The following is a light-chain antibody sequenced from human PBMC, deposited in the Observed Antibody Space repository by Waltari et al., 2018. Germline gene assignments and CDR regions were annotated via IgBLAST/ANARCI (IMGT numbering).Light chain of an antibody. Sequence: QSALTQPPSASGSPGQSVTISCPGTTSDVGASNYVSWYQHHPGKAPKLIIYEVNKRPSGVPDRFSGSKSGNTASLTVAGLQAEDEADYYCSSYAASDNFVFGTGTEVIVL. V-gene: IGLV2-8*01. CDR2: EVN. CDR1: TSDVGASNY. CDR3: SSYAASDNFV. J-gene: IGLJ1*01.